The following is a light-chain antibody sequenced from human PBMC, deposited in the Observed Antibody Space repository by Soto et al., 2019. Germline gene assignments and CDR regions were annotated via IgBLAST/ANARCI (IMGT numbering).Light chain of an antibody. CDR1: QSVSSN. Sequence: EIVMTQSPATLSVSPGERATLSCRASQSVSSNLAWYQQKPGQAPRLLIYGASTRATGIPARFSGSGSGTESALTIVSLQSEDCAVYYWQQYNHWRPWTFGQGTKVEIK. CDR3: QQYNHWRPWT. J-gene: IGKJ1*01. CDR2: GAS. V-gene: IGKV3-15*01.